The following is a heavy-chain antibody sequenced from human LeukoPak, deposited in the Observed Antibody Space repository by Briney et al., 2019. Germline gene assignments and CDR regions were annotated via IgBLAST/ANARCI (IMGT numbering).Heavy chain of an antibody. V-gene: IGHV1-18*01. Sequence: ASVKVSCKASGYTFTSYGISWVRQAPGQGLEWMGWISAYNGNTNYAQKLQGRVTMTTDTSTSTAYMELRSLRSDDTAVYYCARGYSYGQDAPTVDYWGQGTLVTVSS. CDR3: ARGYSYGQDAPTVDY. D-gene: IGHD5-18*01. CDR1: GYTFTSYG. CDR2: ISAYNGNT. J-gene: IGHJ4*02.